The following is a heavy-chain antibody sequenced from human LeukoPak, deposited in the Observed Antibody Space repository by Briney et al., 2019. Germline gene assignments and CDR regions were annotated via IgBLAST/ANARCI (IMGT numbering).Heavy chain of an antibody. CDR2: INTNSGAT. J-gene: IGHJ6*03. Sequence: GASVKVSCKASGYTFTDYFMQWVRQVPGQGLEWMGWINTNSGATLYAQKFQGRVTMTRDTSSSTVYMELSTLTSDDTAVYYCAKSLYFYDRSNYRYHYYMDVWAAGTTVTVSS. CDR3: AKSLYFYDRSNYRYHYYMDV. CDR1: GYTFTDYF. D-gene: IGHD3-22*01. V-gene: IGHV1-2*02.